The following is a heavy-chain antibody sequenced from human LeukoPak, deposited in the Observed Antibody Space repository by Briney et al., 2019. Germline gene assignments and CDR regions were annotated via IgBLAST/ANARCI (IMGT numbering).Heavy chain of an antibody. V-gene: IGHV4-39*07. J-gene: IGHJ3*02. CDR2: IYYVGSP. CDR3: ASTYYYDSSGYIMENGAFDI. CDR1: GDSIRSGDAY. D-gene: IGHD3-22*01. Sequence: ASETLSLTCSVSGDSIRSGDAYWGWIRQSPLKGLEWIASIYYVGSPHYNPSLKSRVTISVDTSKNQFSLKLSSVTAADTAVYYCASTYYYDSSGYIMENGAFDIWGQGTMVTVSS.